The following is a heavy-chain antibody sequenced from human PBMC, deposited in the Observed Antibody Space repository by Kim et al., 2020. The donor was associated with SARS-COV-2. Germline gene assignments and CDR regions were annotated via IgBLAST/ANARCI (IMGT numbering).Heavy chain of an antibody. V-gene: IGHV3-9*01. J-gene: IGHJ6*02. Sequence: GGSLRLSCAASGFTFDVYAMHWVRQAPGKGLEWVSGISCDSGSIGYADSVKGRFTISRDNAKNSLYLQMNSLRAEDTALYYCASRGGVIMGYYCYGMDVWGQGTTVTVSS. CDR1: GFTFDVYA. CDR2: ISCDSGSI. D-gene: IGHD3-10*01. CDR3: ASRGGVIMGYYCYGMDV.